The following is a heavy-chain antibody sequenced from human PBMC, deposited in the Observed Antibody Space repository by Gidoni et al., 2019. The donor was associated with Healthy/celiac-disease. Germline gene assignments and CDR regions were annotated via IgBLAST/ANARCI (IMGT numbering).Heavy chain of an antibody. J-gene: IGHJ4*02. CDR3: AKDFGVAAAGTSLGY. CDR1: GFPFDDYA. V-gene: IGHV3-9*01. D-gene: IGHD6-13*01. Sequence: EVQLVESGGGLVQPGRPLRLSCAASGFPFDDYAMHWVRQAPGKGLEWVSGISWNSGSIGYADSVKGRFTISRDNAKNSLYLQMNSLRAEDTALYYCAKDFGVAAAGTSLGYWGQGTLVTVSS. CDR2: ISWNSGSI.